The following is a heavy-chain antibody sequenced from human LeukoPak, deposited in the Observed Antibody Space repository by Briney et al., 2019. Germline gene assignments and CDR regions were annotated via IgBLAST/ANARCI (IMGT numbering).Heavy chain of an antibody. D-gene: IGHD3-22*01. CDR1: GFTFSSYS. V-gene: IGHV3-48*01. CDR2: ISRSSSNI. CDR3: ARDLEYHYDSSGYTS. J-gene: IGHJ4*02. Sequence: GGSLRLSCAPSGFTFSSYSMNWVREAPGKGLEWISYISRSSSNIVYSDSVKGRFTISRDNAKNSLYLQMNSLRVEDTAVYYCARDLEYHYDSSGYTSRGQGTLVTVSS.